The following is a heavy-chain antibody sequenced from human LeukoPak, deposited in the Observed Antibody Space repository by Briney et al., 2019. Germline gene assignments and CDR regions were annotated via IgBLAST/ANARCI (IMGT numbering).Heavy chain of an antibody. CDR2: INSDGSST. CDR1: GFTFSSYW. V-gene: IGHV3-74*03. Sequence: GGSLRLSCAASGFTFSSYWMHWVRQAPGKGLVWVSRINSDGSSTTYADSVKGRFTISRDNAKNTLFLHMNSLRAEDTAMYYCSRESRGTHSGRYFDYWGQGALVTVSS. J-gene: IGHJ4*02. D-gene: IGHD1-26*01. CDR3: SRESRGTHSGRYFDY.